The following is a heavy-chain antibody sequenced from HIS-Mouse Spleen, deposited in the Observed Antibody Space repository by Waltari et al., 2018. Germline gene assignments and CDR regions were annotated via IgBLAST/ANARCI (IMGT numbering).Heavy chain of an antibody. CDR2: YYSGST. V-gene: IGHV4-59*01. J-gene: IGHJ2*01. CDR3: ARASRDLLLPRYFDL. CDR1: GGSISSYY. Sequence: QVQLQESGPGLVKPSETLSLTCTVSGGSISSYYWIWNRQPPGKGLEWIGYYSGSTNYNPSLKSRVTISVDTSKNQFSLKLSSVTAADTAVYYCARASRDLLLPRYFDLWGRGTLVTVSS.